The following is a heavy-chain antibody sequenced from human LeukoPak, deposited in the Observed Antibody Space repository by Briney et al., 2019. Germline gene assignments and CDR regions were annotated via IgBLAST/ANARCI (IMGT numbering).Heavy chain of an antibody. CDR1: GGSISSYY. CDR2: IYTSGST. Sequence: ASETLSLTCTVSGGSISSYYLSWIRQPAGKGLEWIGRIYTSGSTNYNPSLKSRVTMSVDTSKNQFSLKLSSVTAADTAVYYCARLGAYYYDTSGYYYNRYFDYWGQGTLVTVSS. D-gene: IGHD3-22*01. V-gene: IGHV4-4*07. J-gene: IGHJ4*02. CDR3: ARLGAYYYDTSGYYYNRYFDY.